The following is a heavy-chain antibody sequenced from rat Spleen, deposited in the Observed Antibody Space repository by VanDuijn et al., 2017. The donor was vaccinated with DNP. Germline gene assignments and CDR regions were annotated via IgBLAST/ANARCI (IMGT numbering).Heavy chain of an antibody. CDR1: GYSITSNY. V-gene: IGHV3-1*01. D-gene: IGHD1-12*02. J-gene: IGHJ1*01. CDR2: ISYSGST. CDR3: ARANYDGTYYPNWYFDF. Sequence: EVQLQESGPGLVKPSQSLSLTCSVTGYSITSNYWAWIRKFPGNKMEWMGYISYSGSTGYSPSLKGRISITRDTSKRQFFLQLNSVTTEDTATYYCARANYDGTYYPNWYFDFWGPGTTVTVSS.